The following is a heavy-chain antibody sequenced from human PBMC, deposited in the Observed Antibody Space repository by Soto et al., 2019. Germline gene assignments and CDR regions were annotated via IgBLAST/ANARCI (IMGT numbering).Heavy chain of an antibody. CDR2: IYFSGST. V-gene: IGHV4-39*01. D-gene: IGHD2-2*01. J-gene: IGHJ5*02. CDR3: ARLHCISPKCVALDP. CDR1: GGSINSTGYY. Sequence: QLQLQESGPGLVKPSETLSLTCTVSGGSINSTGYYWGWIRQPPGKGLEWIGSIYFSGSTSYNPYLTRRVIMSVDTSQNQLSLKVCAVTATDTAVYSCARLHCISPKCVALDPWGQGTLVTVSS.